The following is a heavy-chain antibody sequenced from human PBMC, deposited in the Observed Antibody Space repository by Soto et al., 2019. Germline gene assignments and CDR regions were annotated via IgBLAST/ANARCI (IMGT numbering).Heavy chain of an antibody. D-gene: IGHD2-2*01. CDR2: IYYSGTT. CDR3: ARSDCSSTSCPWDY. J-gene: IGHJ4*02. V-gene: IGHV4-31*03. CDR1: GGSISSGGYY. Sequence: SETLSLTCTVSGGSISSGGYYWNGIRQHPGKGLEWIGFIYYSGTTYYNPSLKSRVTISVDTSKNQLSLKLSSVTAADTAVYYCARSDCSSTSCPWDYWGQGTLVTVSS.